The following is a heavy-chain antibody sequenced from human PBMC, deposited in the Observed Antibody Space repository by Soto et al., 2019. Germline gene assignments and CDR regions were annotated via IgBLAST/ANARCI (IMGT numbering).Heavy chain of an antibody. V-gene: IGHV6-1*01. CDR2: TYYRSKWYT. CDR1: GDSVSSNSAA. CDR3: ARDVEGATSFYCYFDY. J-gene: IGHJ4*02. D-gene: IGHD1-26*01. Sequence: QVQLQQSGPGLVKPSQTLSLTCAISGDSVSSNSAAWNWIRQSPSRGLEWLGRTYYRSKWYTDYAVSVKTRITANPDTSKNQCTLQLNSVTPENTAVYYCARDVEGATSFYCYFDYWGQGTPVTVSS.